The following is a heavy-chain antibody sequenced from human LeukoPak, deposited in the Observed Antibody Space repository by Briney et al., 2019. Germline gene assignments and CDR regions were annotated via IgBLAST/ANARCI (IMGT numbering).Heavy chain of an antibody. Sequence: PGGSLRLSCAASGFTFSSYGIHWVRQAPGKGLEWVAVISYDGSNKYYTDSVKGRFTISRDNSKNTLFLQMNSLRAEDTAVYYCAKDLITFGGVIDLFDYWGQGTLVTVSS. CDR2: ISYDGSNK. J-gene: IGHJ4*02. CDR3: AKDLITFGGVIDLFDY. V-gene: IGHV3-30-3*01. CDR1: GFTFSSYG. D-gene: IGHD3-16*02.